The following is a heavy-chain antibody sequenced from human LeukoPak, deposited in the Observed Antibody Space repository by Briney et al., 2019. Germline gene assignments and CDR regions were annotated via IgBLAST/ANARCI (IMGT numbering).Heavy chain of an antibody. CDR2: ISGSGGST. CDR1: GFTFSSYA. CDR3: AKAPRGVWGSYRHNWFDP. D-gene: IGHD3-16*02. J-gene: IGHJ5*02. V-gene: IGHV3-23*01. Sequence: GGSLRLSCAASGFTFSSYAMSWVRQAPGKGLEWVSAISGSGGSTYYADSVKGRFTISRDNSKNTVYLQMNSLRAEDTAVYYCAKAPRGVWGSYRHNWFDPWGQGTLVTVSS.